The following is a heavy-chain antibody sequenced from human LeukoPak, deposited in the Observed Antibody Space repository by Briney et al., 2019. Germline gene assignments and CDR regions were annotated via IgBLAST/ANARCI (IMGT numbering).Heavy chain of an antibody. CDR3: AKEQGGGKPFDH. Sequence: GGSLRLSCAASGFTFSSYGMSWVRQAPGKGLEWVSAISDSDETTFYADSVKGRFTISRDRSKNTVNLEMNSLRVEDTALYYCAKEQGGGKPFDHWGQGTLVTVSS. CDR2: ISDSDETT. D-gene: IGHD3-16*01. V-gene: IGHV3-23*01. CDR1: GFTFSSYG. J-gene: IGHJ4*02.